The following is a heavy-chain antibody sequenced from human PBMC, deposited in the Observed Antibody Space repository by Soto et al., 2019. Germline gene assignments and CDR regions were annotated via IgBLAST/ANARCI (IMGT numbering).Heavy chain of an antibody. V-gene: IGHV4-31*03. CDR2: IYSSGST. CDR1: GGSISSGDYY. D-gene: IGHD3-22*01. J-gene: IGHJ3*02. CDR3: VRDYDYDTSRNDAFDI. Sequence: QVQLQESCPGLVKPSQTLSLTCTVSGGSISSGDYYWSWIRHHPAKGLEWIGYIYSSGSTYYNPSLRSRVTISADTSKNQFSLRLSSVTAADTAVYYCVRDYDYDTSRNDAFDIWGQGTMVTVSS.